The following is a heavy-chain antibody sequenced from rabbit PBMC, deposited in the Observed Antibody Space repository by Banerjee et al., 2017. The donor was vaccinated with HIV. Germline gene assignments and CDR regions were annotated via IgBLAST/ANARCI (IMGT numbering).Heavy chain of an antibody. V-gene: IGHV1S45*01. Sequence: QEQLVESGGGLVKPGASLTLTCTASGFSFSSSYDMCWVRQAPGKGLEWIGCIYTGNDKTYYASWAKGRFTISKSSSTTVTLQMTSLTAADTATYFCAREGDLSTDGSFNLWGPGTLVTVS. D-gene: IGHD7-1*01. J-gene: IGHJ4*01. CDR1: GFSFSSSYD. CDR3: AREGDLSTDGSFNL. CDR2: IYTGNDKT.